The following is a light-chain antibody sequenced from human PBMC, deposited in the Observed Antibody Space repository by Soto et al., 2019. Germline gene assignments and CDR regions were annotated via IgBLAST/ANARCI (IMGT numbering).Light chain of an antibody. CDR3: QQRSNWQGAT. CDR1: QTVSSSY. CDR2: GAS. V-gene: IGKV3D-20*02. Sequence: EIVLTQSPGTLSLSPGERATLSCRASQTVSSSYLAWYQQRPGQAPRLLIYGASNRATGIPARFSGSGSGTDFTLTISSLEPEDFAVYYCQQRSNWQGATFGGGTKVEIK. J-gene: IGKJ4*01.